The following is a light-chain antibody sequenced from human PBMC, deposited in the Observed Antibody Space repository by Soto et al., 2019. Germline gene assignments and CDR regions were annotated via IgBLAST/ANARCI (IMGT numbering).Light chain of an antibody. J-gene: IGKJ2*01. CDR1: QSFNSDY. CDR2: GAS. Sequence: EIVLTQSPGTLSLSPGERATLSCRASQSFNSDYLVWYQQKPGQAPRLLIYGASSRATGIPDRFSGSGSGTDFTLTISRLEPEDFAVYYCQQYGSSPPYTFGQGTKLEIK. V-gene: IGKV3-20*01. CDR3: QQYGSSPPYT.